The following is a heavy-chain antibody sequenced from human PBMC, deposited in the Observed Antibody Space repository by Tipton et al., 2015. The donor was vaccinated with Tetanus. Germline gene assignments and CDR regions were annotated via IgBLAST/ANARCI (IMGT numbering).Heavy chain of an antibody. CDR3: ARSPRPMAHFDY. V-gene: IGHV4-59*03. CDR1: GGSIGSYY. D-gene: IGHD2-8*01. J-gene: IGHJ4*02. Sequence: TLSLTCTVSGGSIGSYYWSWIRRPPGKGLEWIGYIAYIYYSGTADYNPSLKSRVTTSVDTSKNQFFLKVNSVTAADTAIYYCARSPRPMAHFDYWGQGIRVTVS. CDR2: IAYIYYSGTA.